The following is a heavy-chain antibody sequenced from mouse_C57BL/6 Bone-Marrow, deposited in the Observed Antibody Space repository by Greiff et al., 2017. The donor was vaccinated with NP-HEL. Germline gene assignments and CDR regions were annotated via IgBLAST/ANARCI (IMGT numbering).Heavy chain of an antibody. CDR1: GYSFTGYY. CDR3: ACYDSNGFAY. J-gene: IGHJ3*01. Sequence: VQLQQSGPELVKPGASVKISCKASGYSFTGYYMNWVKQSPEKSLEWIGEINPSTGGTTYNQMFKAKATLTVDKSSSTAYMQLKSLTSEDSAVYYCACYDSNGFAYWGQGTLVTVSA. CDR2: INPSTGGT. D-gene: IGHD2-5*01. V-gene: IGHV1-42*01.